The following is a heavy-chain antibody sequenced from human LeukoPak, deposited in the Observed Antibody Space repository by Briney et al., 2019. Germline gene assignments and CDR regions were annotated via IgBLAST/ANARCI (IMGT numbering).Heavy chain of an antibody. CDR3: ARVSYYGSGSHNFDY. CDR2: ISSSSSYI. D-gene: IGHD3-10*01. J-gene: IGHJ4*02. V-gene: IGHV3-21*04. Sequence: GGSLRLSCAASGFTFISYSMHWVRQAPGKGLEWVSSISSSSSYIYYADSVKGRFTISRDNAKNSLYLQMNSLRAEDTAVYYCARVSYYGSGSHNFDYWGQGTLVTVSS. CDR1: GFTFISYS.